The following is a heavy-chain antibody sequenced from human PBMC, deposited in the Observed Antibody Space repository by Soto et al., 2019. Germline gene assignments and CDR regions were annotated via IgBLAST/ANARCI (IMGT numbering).Heavy chain of an antibody. Sequence: ESGGGLVQPGGSLRLSCTASGFSFGNDWMGWVRQAPGKGLEWVANIKEDGSEKFSVDSVRGRFTISRDNAKNSLYLQMNSLRADDTAVYYCARPERNSKYHPLLSWGQGTLVTVSS. D-gene: IGHD1-1*01. CDR2: IKEDGSEK. J-gene: IGHJ4*02. CDR3: ARPERNSKYHPLLS. CDR1: GFSFGNDW. V-gene: IGHV3-7*01.